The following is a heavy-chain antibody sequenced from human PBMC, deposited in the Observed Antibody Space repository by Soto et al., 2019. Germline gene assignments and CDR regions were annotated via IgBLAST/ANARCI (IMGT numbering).Heavy chain of an antibody. CDR1: GGSISSGGFY. CDR3: ARDREAYYDSSGYYNYYFDL. V-gene: IGHV4-31*03. D-gene: IGHD3-22*01. CDR2: IYYSGST. Sequence: SETLSLTCTVSGGSISSGGFYWSWIRQHPGKGLEWIGYIYYSGSTYYNPSLKSRVAMSVDTSKNHFSLKLSSVTAADTAVYYCARDREAYYDSSGYYNYYFDLWGRGTLVTVSS. J-gene: IGHJ2*01.